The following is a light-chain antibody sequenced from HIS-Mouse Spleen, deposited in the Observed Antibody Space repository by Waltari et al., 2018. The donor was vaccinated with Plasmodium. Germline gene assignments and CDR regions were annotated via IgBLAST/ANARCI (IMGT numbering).Light chain of an antibody. CDR1: SGSIASNY. J-gene: IGLJ3*02. CDR3: QSYDSSNPWV. CDR2: GDN. V-gene: IGLV6-57*04. Sequence: NFMLTQPHSVSESPGKTVTISCTRSSGSIASNYVQWYKQRPGSAPTTVSYGDNQRPSGVPDRFSGSIDSSANSAALAIAGLKTEDEADYYCQSYDSSNPWVFGGGTKLTVL.